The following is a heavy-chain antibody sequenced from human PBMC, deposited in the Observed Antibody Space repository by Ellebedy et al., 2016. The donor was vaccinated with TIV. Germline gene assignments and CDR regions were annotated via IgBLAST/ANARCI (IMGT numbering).Heavy chain of an antibody. V-gene: IGHV3-23*01. CDR2: ISGSGGST. D-gene: IGHD6-19*01. J-gene: IGHJ4*02. CDR3: ANGFEFGAWYDY. Sequence: PGGSLRLSCAASGFTFNSYAMSWVRQAPGKGLEWVSAISGSGGSTYYADSVKGRFIISRDNSKNTLYLQMNSLRAEDTAVYYCANGFEFGAWYDYWGQGTLVTVSS. CDR1: GFTFNSYA.